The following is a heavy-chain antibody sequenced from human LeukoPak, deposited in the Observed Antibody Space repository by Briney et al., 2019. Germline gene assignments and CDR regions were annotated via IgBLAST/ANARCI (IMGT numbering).Heavy chain of an antibody. CDR1: DGSISSGAYY. CDR2: ISHTGST. Sequence: SETLSLTCTVSDGSISSGAYYWTWIRQPPGKGLEWIGYISHTGSTYYNPSLKSRVTISVDMSKNQFSLKLSSVTAADTAVYYCASSVLYSSSWYRRHDAFDIWGQGTMVTVSS. J-gene: IGHJ3*02. V-gene: IGHV4-30-2*02. D-gene: IGHD6-13*01. CDR3: ASSVLYSSSWYRRHDAFDI.